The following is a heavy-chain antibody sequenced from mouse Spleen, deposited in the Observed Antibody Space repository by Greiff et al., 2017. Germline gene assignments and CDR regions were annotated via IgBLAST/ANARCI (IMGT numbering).Heavy chain of an antibody. Sequence: VKLQESGAELAKPGASVKLSCKASGYTFTSYWMHWVKQRPGQGLEWIGYINPSSGYTKYNQKFKDKATLTADKYSSTAYMQLSSLTYEDSAVYYCARWSYFDYWGQGTTLTVSS. CDR2: INPSSGYT. V-gene: IGHV1-7*01. J-gene: IGHJ2*01. CDR3: ARWSYFDY. CDR1: GYTFTSYW.